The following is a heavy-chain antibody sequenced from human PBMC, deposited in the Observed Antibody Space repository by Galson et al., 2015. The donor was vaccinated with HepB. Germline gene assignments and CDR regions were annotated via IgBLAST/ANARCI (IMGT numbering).Heavy chain of an antibody. CDR1: GFTFSSYG. CDR2: ISYGGSNK. V-gene: IGHV3-30*03. D-gene: IGHD6-13*01. Sequence: SLRLSCAASGFTFSSYGMHWVRQAPGKGLEWVAVISYGGSNKYYAASVKGRFTISRDDSKNTAYLQMNSLKTEDTAVYYCTSLSSSSWAWYYFDYWGQGTLVTVSS. J-gene: IGHJ4*02. CDR3: TSLSSSSWAWYYFDY.